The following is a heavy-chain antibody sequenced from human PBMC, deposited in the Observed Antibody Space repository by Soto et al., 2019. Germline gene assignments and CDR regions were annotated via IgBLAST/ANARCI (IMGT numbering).Heavy chain of an antibody. CDR1: GYTFSSSG. J-gene: IGHJ4*02. Sequence: GASVQVACKTSGYTFSSSGIRWVRQAPGQGLEWMGWVSAYNNNTDYAQKFQGRVTMTTDTSTSTAYMGLRSLRSDDTAVYFCARFLTMVRGPWGYWGQGTLVTV. CDR3: ARFLTMVRGPWGY. V-gene: IGHV1-18*01. D-gene: IGHD3-10*01. CDR2: VSAYNNNT.